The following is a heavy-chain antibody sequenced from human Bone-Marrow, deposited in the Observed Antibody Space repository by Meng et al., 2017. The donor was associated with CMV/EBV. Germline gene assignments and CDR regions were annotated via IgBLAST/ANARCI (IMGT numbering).Heavy chain of an antibody. Sequence: TTLKGSGPSLMTPTQPLTRTCTFSGFSFSTSGVGVGWIRQPPGKALEWLALIYWDDYKRYSPSLKSRLTITKDTSKNQVVLTMTNMDPVDTATYYCAHITPRPGWIAYWGQGTLVTVSS. CDR3: AHITPRPGWIAY. V-gene: IGHV2-5*02. J-gene: IGHJ4*02. CDR2: IYWDDYK. D-gene: IGHD6-6*01. CDR1: GFSFSTSGVG.